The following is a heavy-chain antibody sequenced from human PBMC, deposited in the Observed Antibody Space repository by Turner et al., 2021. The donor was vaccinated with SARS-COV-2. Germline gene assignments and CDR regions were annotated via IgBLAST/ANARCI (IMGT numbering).Heavy chain of an antibody. CDR2: IDSDGTTA. Sequence: VQLLGSGGGFGQPGGSLSLSCAASGFRFSSYFMHWVRQAPGEGLVWVSSIDSDGTTATYADSVKGRFTISRDNAKNSLYMQMNSLRAEDTAVYYCASTSVVNYGMDVWGQGTTVTVSS. V-gene: IGHV3-74*01. CDR1: GFRFSSYF. J-gene: IGHJ6*02. D-gene: IGHD2-15*01. CDR3: ASTSVVNYGMDV.